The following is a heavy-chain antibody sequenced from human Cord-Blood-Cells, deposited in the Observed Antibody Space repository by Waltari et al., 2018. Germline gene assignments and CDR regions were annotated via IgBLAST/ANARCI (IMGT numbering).Heavy chain of an antibody. V-gene: IGHV3-48*02. J-gene: IGHJ4*02. Sequence: EVQLVESGGGLVQPGGSLGLSCAASGFPFSSYSMHWGRQAPGKGLEWVSYISSSSSTIYYADSVKGRFTISRDNAKNSLYLQMNSLRDEDTAVYYCARVTRMHFDYWGQGTLVTVSS. CDR2: ISSSSSTI. CDR1: GFPFSSYS. D-gene: IGHD3-16*01. CDR3: ARVTRMHFDY.